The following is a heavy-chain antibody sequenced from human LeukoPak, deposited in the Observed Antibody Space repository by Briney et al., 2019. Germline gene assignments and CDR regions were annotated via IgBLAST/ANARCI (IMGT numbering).Heavy chain of an antibody. D-gene: IGHD4-17*01. Sequence: GGSLRLSCAASGFTFSSYSMNWVRQAPGKGLEWVAYIRSSSSTIYYADSVKGRSTVSRDNAKNSLYLQMNSLRDEDTAVYYCARGDDFDDYGNWFDPGGQGTLVTVSS. CDR1: GFTFSSYS. J-gene: IGHJ5*02. CDR2: IRSSSSTI. CDR3: ARGDDFDDYGNWFDP. V-gene: IGHV3-48*02.